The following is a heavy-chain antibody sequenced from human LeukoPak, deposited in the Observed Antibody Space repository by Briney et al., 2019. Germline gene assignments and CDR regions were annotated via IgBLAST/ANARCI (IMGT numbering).Heavy chain of an antibody. J-gene: IGHJ6*02. D-gene: IGHD2-8*01. CDR1: GYTFTSYG. CDR3: ARDSTSMVGFYYYGMDV. CDR2: ISAYNGNT. V-gene: IGHV1-18*01. Sequence: ASVKVSCKASGYTFTSYGISWVRQAPGQGLEWMGWISAYNGNTNYAQKLQGRVTMTTDTSTSTAYMELRSLRSDDTAVHYCARDSTSMVGFYYYGMDVWGQGTTVTVSS.